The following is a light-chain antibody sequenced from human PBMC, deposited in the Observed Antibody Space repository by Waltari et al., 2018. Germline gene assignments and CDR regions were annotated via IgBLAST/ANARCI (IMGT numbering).Light chain of an antibody. CDR1: QSVSSY. Sequence: EIVLTHSPATLSLSPGERATLSCRASQSVSSYLAWYQQKPGQAPRLLIYDASNRATGIPARFSGSGSGTDFTLTISSLEPEDFAVYYCQQRSNWHTWTFGQGTKVEIK. J-gene: IGKJ1*01. CDR2: DAS. V-gene: IGKV3-11*01. CDR3: QQRSNWHTWT.